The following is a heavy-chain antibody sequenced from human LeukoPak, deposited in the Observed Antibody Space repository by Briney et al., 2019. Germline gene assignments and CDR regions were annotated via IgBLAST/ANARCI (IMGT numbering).Heavy chain of an antibody. CDR2: ISGSGVKT. Sequence: GGTLRLSCAASGFTFSSYGMSWVRQAPGRGLEWVSAISGSGVKTYYADSVKGRFTISRDNSKNTLHLQVNSLRVEDTAVYYCARDSYGDANFDSWGQGTLVTVSS. V-gene: IGHV3-23*01. CDR1: GFTFSSYG. CDR3: ARDSYGDANFDS. D-gene: IGHD4-17*01. J-gene: IGHJ4*02.